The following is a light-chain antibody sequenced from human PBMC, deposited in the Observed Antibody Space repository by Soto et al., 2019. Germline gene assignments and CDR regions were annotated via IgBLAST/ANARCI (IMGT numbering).Light chain of an antibody. CDR3: CAYAGSYSLV. CDR2: DVN. V-gene: IGLV2-11*01. CDR1: SSDVGAYNY. Sequence: QSALTHPRSVSRSPGQSVAISCTGTSSDVGAYNYVSWYQQHPGKAPKVMIYDVNKRPSGVPDRFSGSKSDNTASLTISGLQAEDEADYYCCAYAGSYSLVFGGGTKVTVL. J-gene: IGLJ2*01.